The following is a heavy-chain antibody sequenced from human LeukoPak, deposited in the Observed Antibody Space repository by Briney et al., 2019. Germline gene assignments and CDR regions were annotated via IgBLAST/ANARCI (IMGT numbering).Heavy chain of an antibody. CDR3: ARDGGNYSPQDY. V-gene: IGHV3-74*01. Sequence: GGSLRLSCAASGFTFDDYGMSWVRQAPGKGLVWVSCINTDGSSPTYADSVKGRFTISRDNAKNTLSLQMNSLRAEDTAVYYCARDGGNYSPQDYWGQGTLVTVSS. J-gene: IGHJ4*02. D-gene: IGHD1-26*01. CDR1: GFTFDDYG. CDR2: INTDGSSP.